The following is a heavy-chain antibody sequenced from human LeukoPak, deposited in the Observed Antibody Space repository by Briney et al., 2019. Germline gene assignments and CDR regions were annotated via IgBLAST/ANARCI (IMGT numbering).Heavy chain of an antibody. J-gene: IGHJ2*01. D-gene: IGHD3-22*01. CDR1: GFTFTNAW. CDR2: IKNKADGETK. V-gene: IGHV3-15*01. Sequence: GGSLRLSCAVSGFTFTNAWMSWVRQAPGKGLEWVGRIKNKADGETKDYAAPVKGRFIISRDDSKDTVYLQMNSLMTEDTAFYYCTRYYYEGYFDLWGRGALVTVSS. CDR3: TRYYYEGYFDL.